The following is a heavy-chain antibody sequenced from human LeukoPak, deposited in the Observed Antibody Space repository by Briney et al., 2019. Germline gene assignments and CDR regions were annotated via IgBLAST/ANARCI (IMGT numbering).Heavy chain of an antibody. CDR2: INPNSGGT. D-gene: IGHD6-13*01. Sequence: GASVKVSCKASGYSFTSYDINWVRQATGQGLEWMGWINPNSGGTNYAQKFQGRVTMTRDTSISTAYMELSRLRSDDTAVYYCARDQQLVPGYWGQGTLVTVSS. V-gene: IGHV1-2*02. J-gene: IGHJ4*02. CDR3: ARDQQLVPGY. CDR1: GYSFTSYD.